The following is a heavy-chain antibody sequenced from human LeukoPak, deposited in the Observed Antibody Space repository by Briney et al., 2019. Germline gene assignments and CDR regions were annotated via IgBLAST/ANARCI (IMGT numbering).Heavy chain of an antibody. CDR1: GYTFTSYS. D-gene: IGHD3-22*01. J-gene: IGHJ4*02. CDR3: ARLQFPYDSSGYFDY. V-gene: IGHV1-46*01. Sequence: ASVKVSCKASGYTFTSYSMHWVRQAPGQGLEWMGIINPSGGSTSYAQKFQGRVTMTRDTSTSTVYMELSSLRSEDTAVYYCARLQFPYDSSGYFDYWGQGTLVTVSS. CDR2: INPSGGST.